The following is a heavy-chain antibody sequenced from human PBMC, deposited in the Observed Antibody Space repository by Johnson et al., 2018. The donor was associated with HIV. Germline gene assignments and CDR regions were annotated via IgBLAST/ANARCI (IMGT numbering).Heavy chain of an antibody. CDR1: GLTLSRYW. V-gene: IGHV3-30*02. J-gene: IGHJ3*02. CDR2: IRYDGSNK. D-gene: IGHD2-15*01. CDR3: ARYWSGGSCYSADAFDI. Sequence: QVQLVESGGGVVQPGGSLRLSCAASGLTLSRYWVSWVRQAPGKGLEWVAFIRYDGSNKYYADSVKGRFTISRDNSKNTLYLQMNRLRAEDTAVYYCARYWSGGSCYSADAFDIWGQGTMVTVSS.